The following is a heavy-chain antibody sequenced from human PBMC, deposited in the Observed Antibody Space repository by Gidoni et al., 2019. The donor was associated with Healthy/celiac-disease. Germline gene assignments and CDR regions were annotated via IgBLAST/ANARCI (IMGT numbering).Heavy chain of an antibody. V-gene: IGHV3-21*01. CDR2: ISSSSSYI. Sequence: EVQLVESGGGLVKPGGSLRLSCAASGFTFSSYSMTWVRQAPGKGLEWVSSISSSSSYIYYADSVKGRFTISRDNAKNSLYLQMNSLRAEDTAVYYCARRLWGSFDYWGQGTLVTVSS. CDR1: GFTFSSYS. J-gene: IGHJ4*02. CDR3: ARRLWGSFDY. D-gene: IGHD5-18*01.